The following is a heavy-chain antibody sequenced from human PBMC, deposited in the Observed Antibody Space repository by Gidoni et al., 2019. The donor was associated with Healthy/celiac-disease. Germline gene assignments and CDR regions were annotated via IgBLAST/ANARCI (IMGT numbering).Heavy chain of an antibody. D-gene: IGHD3-22*01. V-gene: IGHV3-9*01. CDR3: AKDSGVGPFDYYDSSGSYFDY. CDR1: GFTFDDYA. J-gene: IGHJ4*02. Sequence: EVQLVESGGGLVQTGRSLRLSCAASGFTFDDYALHWVRQAPGKGLEWVSGISWNSGSIGYADSVKGRFTISRDNAKNSLYLQMNSLRAEDTALYYCAKDSGVGPFDYYDSSGSYFDYWGQGTLVTVSS. CDR2: ISWNSGSI.